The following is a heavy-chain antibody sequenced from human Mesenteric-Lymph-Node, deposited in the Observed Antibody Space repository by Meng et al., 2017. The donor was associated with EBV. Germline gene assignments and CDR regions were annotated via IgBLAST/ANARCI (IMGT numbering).Heavy chain of an antibody. J-gene: IGHJ5*02. CDR3: VREGGGAAAVSGSGWFDP. Sequence: QVQLQESGPGLVKASEPLSLTCTIAGGFISSYYWTWIRQPPGKGLEWIGYIYYNGNTKYNPSLKSRLTISMDRSKNLFSLILTSVTAADTAVYYCVREGGGAAAVSGSGWFDPWGQGTLVTVS. CDR2: IYYNGNT. CDR1: GGFISSYY. D-gene: IGHD3-10*01. V-gene: IGHV4-59*01.